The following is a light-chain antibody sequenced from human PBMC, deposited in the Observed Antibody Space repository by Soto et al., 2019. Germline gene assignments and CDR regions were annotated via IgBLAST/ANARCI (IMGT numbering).Light chain of an antibody. CDR1: QSVSSSY. Sequence: EIVLTQSPGTLSLSPEERATLSCRASQSVSSSYLAWYQQKPGQAPRLLIYGASSRANGIPDRFSGSGSGTDFTLTISRLEPEDFAVYYCQLYGSSGLTFGGGTKVEIK. V-gene: IGKV3-20*01. CDR2: GAS. J-gene: IGKJ4*01. CDR3: QLYGSSGLT.